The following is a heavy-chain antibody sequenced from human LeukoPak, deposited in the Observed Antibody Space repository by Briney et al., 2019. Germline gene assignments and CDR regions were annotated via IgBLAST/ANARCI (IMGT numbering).Heavy chain of an antibody. CDR3: ARAGLGQWLDYFDY. CDR1: GFTFNNYA. D-gene: IGHD6-19*01. Sequence: GGSLRLSCAASGFTFNNYAMNWVRQAPGKGLEWVSYISSSSSTIYYADSVKGRFTISRDNAKNSLYLQMNSLRAEDTAVYYCARAGLGQWLDYFDYWGQGTLVTVSS. V-gene: IGHV3-48*04. J-gene: IGHJ4*02. CDR2: ISSSSSTI.